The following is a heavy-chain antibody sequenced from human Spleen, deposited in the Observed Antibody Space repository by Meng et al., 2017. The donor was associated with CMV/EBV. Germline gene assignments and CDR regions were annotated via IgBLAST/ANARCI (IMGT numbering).Heavy chain of an antibody. J-gene: IGHJ4*02. CDR2: ISSSGSI. Sequence: QVHRQESAPGLVKASETLSLTCTVSGGSISGYYWTWIRQSAGKGLEWFGRISSSGSIDDNHSFRSRAIMSIDTSKNQLSLKLFSVTAADTVVYYCARADCDYYDSSGPFDYWGQGTLVTVSS. CDR1: GGSISGYY. V-gene: IGHV4-4*07. D-gene: IGHD3-22*01. CDR3: ARADCDYYDSSGPFDY.